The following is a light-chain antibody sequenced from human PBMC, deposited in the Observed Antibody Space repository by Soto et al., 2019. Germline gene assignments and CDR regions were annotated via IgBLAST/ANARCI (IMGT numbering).Light chain of an antibody. CDR2: EVS. V-gene: IGLV2-14*01. J-gene: IGLJ3*02. CDR3: NSYTSTSTWV. Sequence: QSALTQPASVSGSPGQSITISCTGTSSDVGGYNHVSWYQQHPGKAPKLIIYEVSNRPSGVSNRFSGSKSGNTASLTISGLQAEDEADYYCNSYTSTSTWVFGGGTKLTVL. CDR1: SSDVGGYNH.